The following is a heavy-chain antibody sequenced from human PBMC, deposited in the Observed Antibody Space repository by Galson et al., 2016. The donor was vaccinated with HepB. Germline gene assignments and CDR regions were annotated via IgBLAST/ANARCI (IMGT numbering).Heavy chain of an antibody. Sequence: CAISGDSVSNHGAAWVWIRQSPSRGLEWLGRTFYRSTWENHYAGAVKNRITISPDTSRNQFSLHLHSVTPADTAVYYCARAVMLGRGMDVWGQGTTVTVSS. CDR2: TFYRSTWEN. V-gene: IGHV6-1*01. CDR1: GDSVSNHGAA. CDR3: ARAVMLGRGMDV. D-gene: IGHD3-10*01. J-gene: IGHJ6*02.